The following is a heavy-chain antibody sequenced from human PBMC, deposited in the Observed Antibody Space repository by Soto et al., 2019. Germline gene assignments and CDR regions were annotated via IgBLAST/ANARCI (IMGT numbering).Heavy chain of an antibody. CDR1: GYTFTSYG. Sequence: QVQLVQSGAEVKKPGASVKVSCKSSGYTFTSYGISWVRQAPGQGLEWMGWISAYNGNTNYAQKLQGRVTMTTDTSTSTAYMALRSLRSDDTAVYYCARHLGYCSGGSCLTAWFDPWGQGTLVTVSS. V-gene: IGHV1-18*04. CDR2: ISAYNGNT. D-gene: IGHD2-15*01. CDR3: ARHLGYCSGGSCLTAWFDP. J-gene: IGHJ5*02.